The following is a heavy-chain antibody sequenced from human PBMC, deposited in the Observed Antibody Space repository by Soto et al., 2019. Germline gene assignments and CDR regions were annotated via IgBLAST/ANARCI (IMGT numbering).Heavy chain of an antibody. CDR1: GYTFTSYY. CDR2: INPSSGST. Sequence: WASVKVSCKASGYTFTSYYMHWVRQAPGQGLEWMGIINPSSGSTSYAQKFQGRVTMTRDTSTSTVYMELSSLRSEDTAVYYCAREELLLVYYYGMDVWGQGTTVTVSS. D-gene: IGHD2-15*01. CDR3: AREELLLVYYYGMDV. V-gene: IGHV1-46*01. J-gene: IGHJ6*02.